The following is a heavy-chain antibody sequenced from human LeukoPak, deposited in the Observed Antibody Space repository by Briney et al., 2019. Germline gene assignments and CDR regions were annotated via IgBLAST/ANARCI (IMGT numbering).Heavy chain of an antibody. CDR1: GYTFTSYG. Sequence: ASVKVSCKASGYTFTSYGISWVRQAPGQGIEWMGWISAYNGNTYYAQKLQGRVTMTRDTSTSTVYMELSSLRSEDTAVYYCARDGFQDDFWSGYIDYWGQGTLVTVSS. V-gene: IGHV1-18*01. CDR2: ISAYNGNT. J-gene: IGHJ4*02. D-gene: IGHD3-3*01. CDR3: ARDGFQDDFWSGYIDY.